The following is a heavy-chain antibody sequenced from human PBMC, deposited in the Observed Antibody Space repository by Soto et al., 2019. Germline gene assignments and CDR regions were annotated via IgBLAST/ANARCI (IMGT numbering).Heavy chain of an antibody. J-gene: IGHJ4*02. D-gene: IGHD6-13*01. Sequence: SETLSLTCTVSGGSISSSSYYWGWIRQPPGKGLEWIGSIYYSGSTYYNPSLKSRVTISVDTSKNQFSLKLSSVTAADTAVYYCERTTSGIAAAGSIRNWGQGTLVTVSS. CDR2: IYYSGST. CDR1: GGSISSSSYY. V-gene: IGHV4-39*01. CDR3: ERTTSGIAAAGSIRN.